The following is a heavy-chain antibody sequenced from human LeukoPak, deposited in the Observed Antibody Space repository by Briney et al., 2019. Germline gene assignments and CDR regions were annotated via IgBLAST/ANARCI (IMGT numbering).Heavy chain of an antibody. D-gene: IGHD3-16*01. V-gene: IGHV3-33*08. CDR2: IWYDGSDK. Sequence: RPGGSLRLSCAASGFTFSNYAMSWVRQAPGEGLEWVAIIWYDGSDKYYADSVKGRFTISRDNSKNTLYLQMNSLRVEDTAVYYCARGGLTTDYWGQGTLVTVSS. CDR1: GFTFSNYA. J-gene: IGHJ4*02. CDR3: ARGGLTTDY.